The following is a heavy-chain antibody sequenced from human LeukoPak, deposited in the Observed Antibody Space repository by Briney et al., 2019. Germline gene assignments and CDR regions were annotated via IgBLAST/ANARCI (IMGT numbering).Heavy chain of an antibody. D-gene: IGHD6-13*01. CDR2: ISSSGSTI. J-gene: IGHJ3*02. V-gene: IGHV3-48*03. CDR1: GFTFSSYE. CDR3: ARGMVLAAAGNLVAFDI. Sequence: PGGSLRLSCAASGFTFSSYEMNWVRQAPGKGLEWVSYISSSGSTIYYADSVKGRFTISRDNAKNSLYLQMNSLRAEDTAVYYCARGMVLAAAGNLVAFDIWGQGTMVTASS.